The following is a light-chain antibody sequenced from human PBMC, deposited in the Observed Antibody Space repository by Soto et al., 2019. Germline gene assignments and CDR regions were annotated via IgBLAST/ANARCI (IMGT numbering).Light chain of an antibody. CDR1: QSVSRN. Sequence: EIVMTQSPATLSVSPGERATLSCRASQSVSRNLAWYQQKPGQAPRHLIYGASTRATCIPARFSGSGSGTEFTLTISSLQSEDFAVYFCQQYNNWPPVTFGPGTKVDIK. J-gene: IGKJ3*01. CDR2: GAS. CDR3: QQYNNWPPVT. V-gene: IGKV3-15*01.